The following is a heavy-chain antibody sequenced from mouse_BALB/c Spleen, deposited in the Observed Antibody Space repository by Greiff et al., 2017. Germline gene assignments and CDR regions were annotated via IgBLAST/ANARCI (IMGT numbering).Heavy chain of an antibody. J-gene: IGHJ2*01. Sequence: EVKLVESGGGLVKPGGSLKLSCAASGFTFSSYAMSWVRQSPEKRLEWVAEISSGGSYTYYPDTVTGRFTISRDNAKNTLYLEMSSLRSEDTAMYYCARVRKGDFDYWGQGTTLTVSS. CDR3: ARVRKGDFDY. CDR1: GFTFSSYA. D-gene: IGHD1-1*01. V-gene: IGHV5-9-4*01. CDR2: ISSGGSYT.